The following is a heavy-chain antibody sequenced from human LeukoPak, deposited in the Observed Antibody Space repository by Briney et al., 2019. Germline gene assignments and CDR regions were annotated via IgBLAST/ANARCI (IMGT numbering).Heavy chain of an antibody. CDR3: AKAANEFGELLFFFYFDY. CDR2: ISGSGGST. D-gene: IGHD3-10*01. J-gene: IGHJ4*02. CDR1: RFTFSSYA. V-gene: IGHV3-23*01. Sequence: GGSLRLSCAASRFTFSSYAMSWVRQAPGKGLEWVSAISGSGGSTYYADSVKGRFTISRDNSKNTLYLQMNSLRAEDTAVYYCAKAANEFGELLFFFYFDYWGQGTLVTVSS.